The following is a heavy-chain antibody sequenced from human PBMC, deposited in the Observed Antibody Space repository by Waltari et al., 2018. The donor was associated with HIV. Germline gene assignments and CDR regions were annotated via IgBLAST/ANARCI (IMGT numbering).Heavy chain of an antibody. V-gene: IGHV3-9*01. D-gene: IGHD5-12*01. CDR2: ISWNSGSI. Sequence: EVQLVESGGGLVQPGRSLRLSCAASGFTFDDYAMHWVRQAPGKGLEWVSGISWNSGSIGYADSVKGRFTISRDNAKNSLYLQMNSLRAEDTALYYCAKDMIDPGDGYNYVYWGQGTLVTVSS. CDR1: GFTFDDYA. CDR3: AKDMIDPGDGYNYVY. J-gene: IGHJ4*02.